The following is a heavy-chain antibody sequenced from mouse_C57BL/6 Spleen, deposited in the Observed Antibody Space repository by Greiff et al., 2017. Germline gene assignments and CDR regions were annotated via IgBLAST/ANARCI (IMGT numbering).Heavy chain of an antibody. Sequence: VQLLQSGPELVKPGASVKISCKASGYTFTDYYMNWVKQSHGKSLEWIGDINPNNGGTSYNQKFKGKATLTVDKSSSTAYMELRSLTSEDSAVYYCARGSRGWGQGTSVTVSS. CDR3: ARGSRG. CDR2: INPNNGGT. V-gene: IGHV1-26*01. J-gene: IGHJ4*01. CDR1: GYTFTDYY.